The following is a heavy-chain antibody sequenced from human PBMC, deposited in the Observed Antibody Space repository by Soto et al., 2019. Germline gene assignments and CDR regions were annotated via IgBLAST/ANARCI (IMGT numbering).Heavy chain of an antibody. V-gene: IGHV3-23*01. J-gene: IGHJ4*02. CDR2: VSADGVSS. CDR1: GFTFSSFA. CDR3: AKTRQAPVGTHFFDL. Sequence: PGGSLRLSCEGSGFTFSSFAMGWVRQAPGKGLEWLSSVSADGVSSFSADSVRGRFRVSRDNSKNTLFLQMRFLRVEDTAVYYCAKTRQAPVGTHFFDLWGLGTQVTSPQ.